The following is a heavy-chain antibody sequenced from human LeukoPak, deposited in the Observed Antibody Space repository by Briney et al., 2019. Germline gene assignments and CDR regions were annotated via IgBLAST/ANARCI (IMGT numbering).Heavy chain of an antibody. CDR1: EFTFSSYW. J-gene: IGHJ4*02. CDR3: ARAQISRGIRIVVTPVFDY. D-gene: IGHD3-22*01. CDR2: IKQGGSER. V-gene: IGHV3-7*01. Sequence: PGGSLRLSCAASEFTFSSYWMSWVRQAPGKGLEWVANIKQGGSERYYVDSVKGRFTISRDNAKNSLYLQMNSLRAEDTAVYYCARAQISRGIRIVVTPVFDYWGQGTLVTVSS.